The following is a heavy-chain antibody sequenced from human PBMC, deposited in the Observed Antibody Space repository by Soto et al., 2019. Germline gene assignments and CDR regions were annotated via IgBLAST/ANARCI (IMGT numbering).Heavy chain of an antibody. CDR1: GGSISSGGYY. Sequence: QVQLQESGPGLVKPSQTLSLTCTVSGGSISSGGYYWSWIRQHPGKGLEWIGYIYYSGSTYYNPSLKSRVTISVDTSKNQFSLKLSSVTAADTAVYYCARGPPYRTRYTYYYDSSGYYTFDYWGQGTLVTVSS. CDR2: IYYSGST. J-gene: IGHJ4*02. CDR3: ARGPPYRTRYTYYYDSSGYYTFDY. V-gene: IGHV4-31*03. D-gene: IGHD3-22*01.